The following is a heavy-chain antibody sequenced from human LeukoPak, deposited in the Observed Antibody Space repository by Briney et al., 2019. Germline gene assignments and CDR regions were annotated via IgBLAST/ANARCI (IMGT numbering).Heavy chain of an antibody. Sequence: SETLSLTCAVYGGSFSSYYWSWIRQPPGKGLEWIGKINHSGSTNYNPSLKSRVTISVDTSKNQFSLKLSSVTAADTAVYYCAGLQNYYDSSGSPAAEPLDYWGQGTLVTVSS. J-gene: IGHJ4*02. V-gene: IGHV4-34*01. D-gene: IGHD3-22*01. CDR2: INHSGST. CDR3: AGLQNYYDSSGSPAAEPLDY. CDR1: GGSFSSYY.